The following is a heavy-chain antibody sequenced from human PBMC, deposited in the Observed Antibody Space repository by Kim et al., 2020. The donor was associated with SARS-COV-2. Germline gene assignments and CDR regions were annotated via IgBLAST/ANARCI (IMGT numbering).Heavy chain of an antibody. J-gene: IGHJ6*02. V-gene: IGHV4-34*01. CDR1: GGSFSGYY. Sequence: SETLSLTCAVYGGSFSGYYWSWIRQPPGTGLEWIGEINHSGSTIYNPSLKSRVTISVDTSKNQFSLKLSSVTAADTAVYYCARGRAGVVPAPLLGIGPQYDYYATDVWGRGTTVTVSS. D-gene: IGHD2-2*02. CDR2: INHSGST. CDR3: ARGRAGVVPAPLLGIGPQYDYYATDV.